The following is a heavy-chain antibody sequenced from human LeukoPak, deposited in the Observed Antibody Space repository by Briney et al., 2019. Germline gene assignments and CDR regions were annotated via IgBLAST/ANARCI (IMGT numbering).Heavy chain of an antibody. V-gene: IGHV4-39*01. D-gene: IGHD3-10*01. J-gene: IGHJ4*02. CDR1: GGSLSTSSYY. CDR2: IYYSGST. Sequence: SETLSLTCTVSGGSLSTSSYYWGWIRQPPGKGLEWIGSIYYSGSTYYNPSLKSRVTISVDTSKNQFSLKLSSVTAADTAVYYCARHSSVIPFDYWGQGSLVGVSS. CDR3: ARHSSVIPFDY.